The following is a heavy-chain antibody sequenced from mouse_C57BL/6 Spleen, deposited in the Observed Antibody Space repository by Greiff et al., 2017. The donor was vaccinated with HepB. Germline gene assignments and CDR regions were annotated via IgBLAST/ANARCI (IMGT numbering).Heavy chain of an antibody. J-gene: IGHJ3*01. CDR2: INPNNGGT. D-gene: IGHD2-3*01. CDR1: GYTFTDYY. Sequence: EVQLQQSGPELVKPGASVKISCKASGYTFTDYYMNWVKQSHGKSLEWIGDINPNNGGTSYNQKFKGKATLTVDKSSSTAYMELRSLTSEDSAVYYCARPDGYHGGFAYWGQGTLVTVSA. V-gene: IGHV1-26*01. CDR3: ARPDGYHGGFAY.